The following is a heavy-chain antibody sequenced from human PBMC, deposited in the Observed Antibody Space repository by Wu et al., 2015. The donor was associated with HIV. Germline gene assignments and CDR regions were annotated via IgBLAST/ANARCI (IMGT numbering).Heavy chain of an antibody. CDR2: INPASGGT. CDR3: ARVFVVVPAGFSGEITAFVY. J-gene: IGHJ3*02. Sequence: QVQLVQSGAEVKKPGASVKVSCKASGYIFSGHYMNWMRQAPGQGLEWMGWINPASGGTRYAENFQGRVTMTSDTSINTAYMELSSLRSDDTAVYYCARVFVVVPAGFSGEITAFVYLGPKGRWSPSL. V-gene: IGHV1-2*02. CDR1: GYIFSGHY. D-gene: IGHD2-2*01.